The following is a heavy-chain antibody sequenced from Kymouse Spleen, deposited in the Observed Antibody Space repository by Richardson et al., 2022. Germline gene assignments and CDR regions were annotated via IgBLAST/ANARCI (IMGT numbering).Heavy chain of an antibody. CDR1: GFTFDDYA. Sequence: EVQLVESGGGLVQPGRSLRLSCAASGFTFDDYAMHWVRQAPGKGLEWVSGISWNSGSIGYADSVKGRFTISRDNAKNSLYLQMNSLRAEDTALYYCAKDNGSGSYSLDYWGQGTLVTVSS. J-gene: IGHJ4*02. CDR3: AKDNGSGSYSLDY. CDR2: ISWNSGSI. D-gene: IGHD3-10*01. V-gene: IGHV3-9*01.